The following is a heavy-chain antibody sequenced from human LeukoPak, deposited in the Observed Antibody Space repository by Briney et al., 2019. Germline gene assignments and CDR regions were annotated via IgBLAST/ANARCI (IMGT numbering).Heavy chain of an antibody. D-gene: IGHD6-19*01. CDR1: GGTFSNYA. CDR3: ARGGYSSGWYNWFDP. V-gene: IGHV1-69*05. Sequence: AAAVKVSCKASGGTFSNYAISWVRQAPGQGLEWMGGIIPIFGTANYAQKFQGRVTITTDESTSTAYMELSSLRSEDTAVYYCARGGYSSGWYNWFDPWGQGTLVTVSS. J-gene: IGHJ5*02. CDR2: IIPIFGTA.